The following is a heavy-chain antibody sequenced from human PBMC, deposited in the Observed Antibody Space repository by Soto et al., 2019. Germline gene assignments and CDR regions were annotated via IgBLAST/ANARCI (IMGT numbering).Heavy chain of an antibody. V-gene: IGHV3-21*01. J-gene: IGHJ1*01. CDR3: ATQTQVTRNGEYFQH. Sequence: GGSLRLSCAASGFTFSSYAMSWVRQAPGKGLEWVSSISSSSSNIYYADSVTGRFTISRGNAKNSLFLQMNSLRAEDTAVYYCATQTQVTRNGEYFQHWGQGALVTVS. D-gene: IGHD2-15*01. CDR2: ISSSSSNI. CDR1: GFTFSSYA.